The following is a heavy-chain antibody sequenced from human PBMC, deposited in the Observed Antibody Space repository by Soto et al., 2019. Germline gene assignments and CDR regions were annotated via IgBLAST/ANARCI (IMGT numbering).Heavy chain of an antibody. J-gene: IGHJ3*02. CDR3: ASWSELLRHPHDAFDI. CDR1: GYSFTSYW. Sequence: PGESLKIFCKGSGYSFTSYWISWVRQMPGKGLEWMGRIDPSDSYTNYSPSFQGHVTISADKSISTAYLQWSSLKASDTAMYYCASWSELLRHPHDAFDIWGQGTMVTVSS. D-gene: IGHD3-10*01. CDR2: IDPSDSYT. V-gene: IGHV5-10-1*01.